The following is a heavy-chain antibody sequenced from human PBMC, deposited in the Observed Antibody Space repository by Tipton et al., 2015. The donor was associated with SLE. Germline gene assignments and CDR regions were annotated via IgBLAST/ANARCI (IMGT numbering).Heavy chain of an antibody. CDR2: ILYDGSNK. D-gene: IGHD3-16*01. CDR1: GFTFSTSG. Sequence: SLRLSCEASGFTFSTSGMNWVRQSPGKGLEWVAIILYDGSNKHYADSVQGRFIISRDNSKNTLYLQMNSLRADDTAVYYCARDMSSDRDNWWGEFDYWGQGTLVTVSS. V-gene: IGHV3-30*03. CDR3: ARDMSSDRDNWWGEFDY. J-gene: IGHJ4*02.